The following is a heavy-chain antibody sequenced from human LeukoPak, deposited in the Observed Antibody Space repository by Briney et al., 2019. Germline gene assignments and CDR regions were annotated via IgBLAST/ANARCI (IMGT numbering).Heavy chain of an antibody. CDR1: GFTFTDHY. J-gene: IGHJ5*02. CDR3: ARERRWGYYYEP. V-gene: IGHV3-11*01. Sequence: GGSLRLSCAASGFTFTDHYMTWLRQAPGKGLDWVSYMTGIGTATDYADSVKGRFTISRDNTKLYLQMNSLRAEDTAVYYCARERRWGYYYEPWGQGTLVTVSS. CDR2: MTGIGTAT. D-gene: IGHD3-22*01.